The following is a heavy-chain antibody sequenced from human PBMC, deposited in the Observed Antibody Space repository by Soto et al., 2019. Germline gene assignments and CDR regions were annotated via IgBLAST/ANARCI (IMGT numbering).Heavy chain of an antibody. J-gene: IGHJ5*02. CDR2: IYYSGST. V-gene: IGHV4-31*03. CDR3: ARSREYLRRFDP. CDR1: GGSISSGGYY. D-gene: IGHD2-2*01. Sequence: SETLSLTCTVSGGSISSGGYYWSWIRQHPGKGLEWIGYIYYSGSTYYNPSLKSRVTISVDTSKNQFSLKLSSVTAADTAVYYCARSREYLRRFDPWGQGTLVTVSS.